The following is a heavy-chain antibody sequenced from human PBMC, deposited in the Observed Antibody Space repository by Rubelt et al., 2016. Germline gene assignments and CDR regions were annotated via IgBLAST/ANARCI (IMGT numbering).Heavy chain of an antibody. CDR2: VYWNDDK. J-gene: IGHJ4*02. V-gene: IGHV2-5*01. CDR3: VYRAEDIRARDWVDS. Sequence: QITLKEAGPTLVKPTQTLTLTCTFSGFSVRTPGGGVGWIRQPPGKAPEWLALVYWNDDKRYSPYLENRVTITMDASKNRVDLTLTNMDPVDTATYYCVYRAEDIRARDWVDSWGQGVLVTVSS. D-gene: IGHD2-15*01. CDR1: GFSVRTPGGG.